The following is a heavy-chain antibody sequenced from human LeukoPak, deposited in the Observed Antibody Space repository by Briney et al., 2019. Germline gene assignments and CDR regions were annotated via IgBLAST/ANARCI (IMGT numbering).Heavy chain of an antibody. CDR1: GYIFGKHG. Sequence: GDSVKVSCKASGYIFGKHGISWVRQAPGQGLEWMGWISAYNGDTNQAQKFQGRLTMTKDTSTSTAYIELRSLRSEDTAVYYCARAGSRDGYDWVGYWGQGTLVTVSS. D-gene: IGHD5-24*01. CDR2: ISAYNGDT. CDR3: ARAGSRDGYDWVGY. V-gene: IGHV1-18*01. J-gene: IGHJ4*02.